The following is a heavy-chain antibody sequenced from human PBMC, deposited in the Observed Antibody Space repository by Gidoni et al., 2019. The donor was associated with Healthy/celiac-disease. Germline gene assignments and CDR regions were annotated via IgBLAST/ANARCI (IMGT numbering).Heavy chain of an antibody. CDR1: GFTFGYYA. Sequence: EVQLVESGGGLVQPGRSLRLSCTASGFTFGYYAMSWFRQAPGKGLEWVGFIRSKAYGGTTEYAASVKGRFTISRDDSKSIAYLQMNSLKTEDTAVYYCTRDISNGDYVLVPYYGMDVWGQGTTVTVSS. CDR3: TRDISNGDYVLVPYYGMDV. D-gene: IGHD4-17*01. CDR2: IRSKAYGGTT. J-gene: IGHJ6*02. V-gene: IGHV3-49*03.